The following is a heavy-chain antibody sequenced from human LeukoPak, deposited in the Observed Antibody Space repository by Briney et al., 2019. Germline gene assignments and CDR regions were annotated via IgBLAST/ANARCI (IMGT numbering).Heavy chain of an antibody. J-gene: IGHJ6*02. CDR3: ARWRGVGATTYYGMDV. D-gene: IGHD1-26*01. CDR1: GFTFSSYA. Sequence: GGSLRLSCAASGFTFSSYAMHWVRQAPGKGLEYVSAFSSNGGSTYYANSVKGRFTISRDNSKNTLCLQMGSLRAEDMAVYYCARWRGVGATTYYGMDVWGQGTTVTVSS. V-gene: IGHV3-64*01. CDR2: FSSNGGST.